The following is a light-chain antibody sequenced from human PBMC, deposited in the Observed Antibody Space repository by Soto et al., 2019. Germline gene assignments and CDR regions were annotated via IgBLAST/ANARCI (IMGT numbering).Light chain of an antibody. CDR2: DAS. CDR3: QQRSNWPWT. Sequence: EIVLRQSPATLSLSPGERATLSCRASQSVSSYLAWYQQNTGQAPRLLIYDASNRATGIPARFSGSGSGTDFTLTISSLEPEDFAVYYCQQRSNWPWTFGQGTKVDIK. CDR1: QSVSSY. V-gene: IGKV3-11*01. J-gene: IGKJ1*01.